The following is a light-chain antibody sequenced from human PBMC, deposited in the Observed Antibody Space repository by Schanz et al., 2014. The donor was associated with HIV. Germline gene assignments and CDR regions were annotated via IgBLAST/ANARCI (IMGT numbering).Light chain of an antibody. CDR2: GAS. CDR3: QHYGSSPFT. Sequence: EIVLTQSPATLSLSPGERVTLSCRASQGIDSYLAWYQQKPGQAPRLVIFGASNRATGIPDRFSGSDSGTDFTLTISRVEPEDYAVYYCQHYGSSPFTFGPGTKVDIK. J-gene: IGKJ3*01. CDR1: QGIDSY. V-gene: IGKV3-20*01.